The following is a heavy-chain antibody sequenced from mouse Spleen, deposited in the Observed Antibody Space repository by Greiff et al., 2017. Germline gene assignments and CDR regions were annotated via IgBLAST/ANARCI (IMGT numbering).Heavy chain of an antibody. D-gene: IGHD2-4*01. V-gene: IGHV5-9*04. CDR1: GFTFSSYA. CDR3: ARHDFFYAMDY. CDR2: ISSGGGNT. J-gene: IGHJ4*01. Sequence: EVKLVESGGGLVKLGGSLKLSCAASGFTFSSYAMSWVRQTPEKRLEWVATISSGGGNTYYPDSVKGRFTISRDNAKNTLYLQMSSLKSEDTAMYYCARHDFFYAMDYWGQGTSVTVSS.